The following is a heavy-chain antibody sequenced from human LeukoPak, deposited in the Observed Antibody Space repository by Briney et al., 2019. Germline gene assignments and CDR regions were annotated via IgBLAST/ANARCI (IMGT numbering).Heavy chain of an antibody. CDR3: ASRGIAVADPSDAFDI. V-gene: IGHV3-7*01. J-gene: IGHJ3*02. Sequence: GGSLRLSCAASGFTFSSYWMSWVRQAPGKGLEWVANIKQDGSEKYYVDSVKGRFTISRDNAKNSLYLQMNSLRAEDTAVYYSASRGIAVADPSDAFDIWGQGTMVTVS. D-gene: IGHD6-19*01. CDR2: IKQDGSEK. CDR1: GFTFSSYW.